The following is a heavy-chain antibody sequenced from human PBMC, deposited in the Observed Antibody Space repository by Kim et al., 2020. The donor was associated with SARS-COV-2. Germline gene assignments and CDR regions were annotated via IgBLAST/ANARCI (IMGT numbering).Heavy chain of an antibody. Sequence: GGSLRLSCAASGFTFSSYAMYWVRQAPGKGLEWVAVISYDGSNKYYADSVKGRFTISRDNSKNTLYLQMNSLRAEDTAVYYCARSIAGSYYYGMDVWGQG. CDR1: GFTFSSYA. D-gene: IGHD6-6*01. J-gene: IGHJ6*02. CDR2: ISYDGSNK. V-gene: IGHV3-30-3*01. CDR3: ARSIAGSYYYGMDV.